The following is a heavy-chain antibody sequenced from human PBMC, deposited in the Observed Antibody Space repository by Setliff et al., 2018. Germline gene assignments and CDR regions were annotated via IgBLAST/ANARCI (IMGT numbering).Heavy chain of an antibody. V-gene: IGHV3-23*01. Sequence: GESLKISCAASGFTFSSYAMSWVRQAPGKGLEWVSGLNDVGHNTYYADSVKGRFTISRDNSKNTLYLQMNSLRAEDAAVYYCEKHVLSSGWPNDAFDFWGQGTMVTVSS. CDR1: GFTFSSYA. J-gene: IGHJ3*01. CDR2: LNDVGHNT. CDR3: EKHVLSSGWPNDAFDF. D-gene: IGHD6-25*01.